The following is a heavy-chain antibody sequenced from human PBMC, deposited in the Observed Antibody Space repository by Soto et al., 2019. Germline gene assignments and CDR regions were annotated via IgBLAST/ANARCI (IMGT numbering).Heavy chain of an antibody. CDR3: ARGVDYDILTGYYKTDSNWFDP. J-gene: IGHJ5*02. V-gene: IGHV3-33*01. CDR2: IWYDGSNK. CDR1: GFTFSSYG. Sequence: QVQLVESGGGVVQPGRSLRLSCAASGFTFSSYGMHWVRQAPGKGLEWVAVIWYDGSNKYYADSVKGRFTISRDNSKNTLYLQMNSLRAEDTAVYYCARGVDYDILTGYYKTDSNWFDPLGQGTLVTVSS. D-gene: IGHD3-9*01.